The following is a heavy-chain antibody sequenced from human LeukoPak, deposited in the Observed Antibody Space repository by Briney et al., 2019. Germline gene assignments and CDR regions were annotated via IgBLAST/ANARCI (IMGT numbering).Heavy chain of an antibody. CDR1: GFASSNYA. D-gene: IGHD2-8*01. J-gene: IGHJ4*02. Sequence: GGSLRLSCTTSGFASSNYAMNWVRQAPGKGPEWVSGISGFNTYYADSVKGRFTIFRDNSKNVLYLQMDRLRAEDTAVYSCAKDVCTSPRCLLYFDSWSQGTLVTVSS. V-gene: IGHV3-23*01. CDR2: ISGFNT. CDR3: AKDVCTSPRCLLYFDS.